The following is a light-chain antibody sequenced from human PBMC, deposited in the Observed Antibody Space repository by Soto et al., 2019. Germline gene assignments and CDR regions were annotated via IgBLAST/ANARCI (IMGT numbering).Light chain of an antibody. CDR2: GAS. V-gene: IGKV3D-15*01. CDR1: QSVSSSY. J-gene: IGKJ1*01. CDR3: HEYNTWPWT. Sequence: SVLIQSPPTLSVTPGEKATLSCRASQSVSSSYLAWYQQKPGQAPRLLIYGASSRATGIPDRFGGSGSGTEFTLTVSSLQSEDIAVYFCHEYNTWPWTFGQGTNVDIK.